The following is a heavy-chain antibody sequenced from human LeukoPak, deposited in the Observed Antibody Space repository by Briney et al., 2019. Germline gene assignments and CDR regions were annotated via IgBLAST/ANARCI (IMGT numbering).Heavy chain of an antibody. Sequence: GRSLRLSCAASGFTFSSYGMHWVRQAPGKGLEWVAVISYDGSNKYYADSVKGRFTISRDNSRNTLYLQMNSLRAEDTAVYYCAKDRGEWLVPGYYFDYWGQGTLVTVSS. CDR2: ISYDGSNK. D-gene: IGHD6-19*01. V-gene: IGHV3-30*18. CDR1: GFTFSSYG. CDR3: AKDRGEWLVPGYYFDY. J-gene: IGHJ4*02.